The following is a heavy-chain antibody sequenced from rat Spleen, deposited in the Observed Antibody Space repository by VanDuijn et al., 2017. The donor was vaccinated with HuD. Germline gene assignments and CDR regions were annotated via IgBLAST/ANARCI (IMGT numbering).Heavy chain of an antibody. CDR2: MWYDGDT. Sequence: QVQLKESGPGLVQPSETLSLTCNVSGFSLTTYSVSWVRQPSGKGLEWMGKMWYDGDTAYNSGFKSRLSISRDTSKSQVFLKMNSLQTEDTAIYYCTGYYDGYYHPYVMDAWGQGASVTVSP. V-gene: IGHV2S18*01. CDR1: GFSLTTYS. D-gene: IGHD1-12*03. CDR3: TGYYDGYYHPYVMDA. J-gene: IGHJ4*01.